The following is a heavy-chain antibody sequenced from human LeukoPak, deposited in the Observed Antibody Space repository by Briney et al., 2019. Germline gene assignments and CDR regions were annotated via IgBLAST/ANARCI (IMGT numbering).Heavy chain of an antibody. CDR1: GFTFSSYA. D-gene: IGHD2-2*01. J-gene: IGHJ4*02. CDR2: ISYSGGST. CDR3: AKRYCSSSSCQFFDY. Sequence: PGGSLRLSCAASGFTFSSYAMTWVRQAPGKGLEWVSTISYSGGSTYYADSVKGRFTISRDTSKNTLYLQMNSLRAEDTAVYYCAKRYCSSSSCQFFDYWGQGSLVTVSS. V-gene: IGHV3-23*01.